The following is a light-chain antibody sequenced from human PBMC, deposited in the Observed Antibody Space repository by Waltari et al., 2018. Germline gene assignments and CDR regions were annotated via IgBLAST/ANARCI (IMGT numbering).Light chain of an antibody. CDR2: LVS. J-gene: IGKJ1*01. CDR3: MQARQTPWT. Sequence: DIVMTQSPLSLPVSPGEPASISCRSSQSPLHSSGYTFLDWYLQKPGQSPQLLIYLVSNRASGVPDRFSGSGSGTDFTLKISRVEAEDVGVYYCMQARQTPWTFGQGTKVEIK. CDR1: QSPLHSSGYTF. V-gene: IGKV2-28*01.